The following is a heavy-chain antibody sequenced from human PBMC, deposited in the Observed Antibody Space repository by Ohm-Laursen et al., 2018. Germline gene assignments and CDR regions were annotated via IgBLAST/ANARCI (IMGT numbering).Heavy chain of an antibody. J-gene: IGHJ6*02. CDR3: TRDSYYDFWSGYSTYYHGMDV. Sequence: GSSVKVSCKASGGTFGTYAISWVRQAPGQGLEWMGWIGTFNNKTNYAQKFQGRVTVTTDTSTSTAYMELRSLTSDDTAVYFCTRDSYYDFWSGYSTYYHGMDVWGQGTTVTVSS. V-gene: IGHV1-18*01. CDR2: IGTFNNKT. D-gene: IGHD3-3*01. CDR1: GGTFGTYA.